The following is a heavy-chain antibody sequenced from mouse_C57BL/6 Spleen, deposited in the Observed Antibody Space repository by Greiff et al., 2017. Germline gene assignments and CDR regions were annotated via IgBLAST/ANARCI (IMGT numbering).Heavy chain of an antibody. CDR3: ARGGGMDDY. V-gene: IGHV1-69*01. J-gene: IGHJ2*01. Sequence: QVQLKESGAELVMPGASVKLSCKASGYTFTSYWMHWVKQRPGQGLEWIGEIDPSDSYTNYNQKFKGKSTLTVDKSSSTAYMQLSSLTSEDSAVYYCARGGGMDDYWGQGTTLTVSS. CDR2: IDPSDSYT. CDR1: GYTFTSYW. D-gene: IGHD2-10*02.